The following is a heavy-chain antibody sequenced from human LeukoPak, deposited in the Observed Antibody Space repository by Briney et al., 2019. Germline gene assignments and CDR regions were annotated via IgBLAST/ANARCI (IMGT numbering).Heavy chain of an antibody. CDR1: GGSFSGSY. J-gene: IGHJ5*02. CDR2: TNHSGST. V-gene: IGHV4-34*01. CDR3: ASGYGSGSQYNWSDP. Sequence: TDTPSLTCAVYGGSFSGSYWSWIRQPPGRGLEWIGETNHSGSTNYNPSLKSRVTISIDTSKNKFSLKLSSVTAADTAVYYCASGYGSGSQYNWSDPWGEGTLVTVSS. D-gene: IGHD3-10*01.